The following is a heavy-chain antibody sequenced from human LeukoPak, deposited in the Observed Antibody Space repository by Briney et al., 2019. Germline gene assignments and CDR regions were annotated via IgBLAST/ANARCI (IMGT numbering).Heavy chain of an antibody. Sequence: PSETLSLTCAVYGGSFSGYYWSWIRQPPGKGLEWIGEINHSGSTNYNPSLKSRVTISVDTSKNQFSLKLSSVTAADTAVYYCARERRNYHGSGSPVPSYFDYWGQGTLVTVSS. CDR3: ARERRNYHGSGSPVPSYFDY. V-gene: IGHV4-34*01. CDR1: GGSFSGYY. CDR2: INHSGST. D-gene: IGHD3-10*01. J-gene: IGHJ4*02.